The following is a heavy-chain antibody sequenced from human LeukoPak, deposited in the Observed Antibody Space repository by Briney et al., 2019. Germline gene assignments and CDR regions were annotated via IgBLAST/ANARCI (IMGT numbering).Heavy chain of an antibody. CDR1: GFTFSSYS. CDR2: ISSSGSTI. J-gene: IGHJ4*02. CDR3: ARGNYYDSSGYYVDY. D-gene: IGHD3-22*01. V-gene: IGHV3-48*01. Sequence: PGGSLRLSCAASGFTFSSYSMNWVRQAPGKGLEWVSYISSSGSTIYYADSVKGRFTISRDNAKDSLYLQMNSLRAEDTAVYYCARGNYYDSSGYYVDYWGQGTLVTVSS.